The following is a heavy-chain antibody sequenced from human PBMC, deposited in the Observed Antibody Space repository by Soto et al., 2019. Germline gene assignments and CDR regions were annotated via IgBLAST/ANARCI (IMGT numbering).Heavy chain of an antibody. CDR1: GYSFTSYW. Sequence: GESLKISCKGSGYSFTSYWIGWVRQMPGKGLEWMGIIYPGDSDTRYSPSFQGQVTISADKSISTAYLQWSSLKASDTAMYYCASSQFGELPIPYYYYYGMDVWGQGTTVTVSS. CDR3: ASSQFGELPIPYYYYYGMDV. D-gene: IGHD3-10*01. J-gene: IGHJ6*02. CDR2: IYPGDSDT. V-gene: IGHV5-51*01.